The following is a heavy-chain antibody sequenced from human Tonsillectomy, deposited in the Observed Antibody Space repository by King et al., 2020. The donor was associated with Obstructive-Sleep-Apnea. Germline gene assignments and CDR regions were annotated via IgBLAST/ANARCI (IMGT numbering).Heavy chain of an antibody. Sequence: QLVQSGAEVKEPGASVKVSCKASGYTFTSYGITWLRQAPGQGLEWVGWISGYNGNTNYAQKYQGRVTMTTDTSTTTAYMELRSLRSDDTAVYYCARDHITASEDIWGQGTMVTVSS. V-gene: IGHV1-18*01. CDR3: ARDHITASEDI. D-gene: IGHD1-14*01. J-gene: IGHJ3*02. CDR1: GYTFTSYG. CDR2: ISGYNGNT.